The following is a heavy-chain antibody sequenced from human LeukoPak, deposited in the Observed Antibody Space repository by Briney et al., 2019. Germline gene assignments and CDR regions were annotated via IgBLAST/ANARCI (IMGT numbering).Heavy chain of an antibody. CDR2: ISYDGSNK. Sequence: GRSLRLSCAASGFTFSSYAMHWVRQAPGKGLEWVAVISYDGSNKYYADSVKGRFTISRDNPKNTLYLQMNSLRAEDTAVYYCARGVSTAPDYWGQGTLVTVSS. D-gene: IGHD5/OR15-5a*01. CDR1: GFTFSSYA. J-gene: IGHJ4*02. V-gene: IGHV3-30-3*01. CDR3: ARGVSTAPDY.